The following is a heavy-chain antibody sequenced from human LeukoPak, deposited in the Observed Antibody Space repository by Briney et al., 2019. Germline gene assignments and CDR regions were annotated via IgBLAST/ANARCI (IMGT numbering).Heavy chain of an antibody. Sequence: GGSLRLSCAASGFTFSSYWMSWVRQAPGKGLEWVANIKQDGSEKYYVDSVKGRFSISRDNAKNSLYLQMNSLRAEDTAVYYCARDDCSSTSCYHNWFDPWGQGTLVTVSS. CDR1: GFTFSSYW. D-gene: IGHD2-2*01. V-gene: IGHV3-7*01. J-gene: IGHJ5*02. CDR2: IKQDGSEK. CDR3: ARDDCSSTSCYHNWFDP.